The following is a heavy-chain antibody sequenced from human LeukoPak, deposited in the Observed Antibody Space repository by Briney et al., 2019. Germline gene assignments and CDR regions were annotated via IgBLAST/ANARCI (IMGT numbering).Heavy chain of an antibody. D-gene: IGHD5-18*01. CDR2: IYYSGST. Sequence: SETLSLTCTVSGGSVSSGSYYWSWIRQPPGKGLEWIGYIYYSGSTNYNPSLKSRVTISVDTSKSQFSLKLSSVTAADTAVYYCARVVSTAMVTYYFDYWGQGTLVTVSS. V-gene: IGHV4-61*01. CDR1: GGSVSSGSYY. J-gene: IGHJ4*02. CDR3: ARVVSTAMVTYYFDY.